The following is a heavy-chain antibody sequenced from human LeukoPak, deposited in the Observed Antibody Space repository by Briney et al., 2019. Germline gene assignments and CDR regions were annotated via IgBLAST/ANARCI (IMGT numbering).Heavy chain of an antibody. V-gene: IGHV3-23*01. J-gene: IGHJ6*03. Sequence: GGSLRLSCAASGFTFSTYVMSWVRQAPGKGLEWVSGISENGGTTYYADSVRGRFIIFRDNSKNTLYLQMNSLRAEDTAVYYCAREAREWELQYYYYMDVWGKGTTVTVSS. CDR2: ISENGGTT. CDR3: AREAREWELQYYYYMDV. CDR1: GFTFSTYV. D-gene: IGHD1-26*01.